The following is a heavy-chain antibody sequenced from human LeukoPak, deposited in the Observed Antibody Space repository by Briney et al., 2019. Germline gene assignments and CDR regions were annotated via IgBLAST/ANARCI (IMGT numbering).Heavy chain of an antibody. J-gene: IGHJ3*02. CDR1: GFTFSSYA. D-gene: IGHD6-13*01. V-gene: IGHV3-30*04. Sequence: GGSLRLSCAASGFTFSSYAMHWVRQAPGKGLEWVAVISYDGTNKYYADSVKGRFTISRDNSKNTLHMQMNSLRAEDTAVYYCAREVAAGSNAFDIWGQGTMVTVSS. CDR3: AREVAAGSNAFDI. CDR2: ISYDGTNK.